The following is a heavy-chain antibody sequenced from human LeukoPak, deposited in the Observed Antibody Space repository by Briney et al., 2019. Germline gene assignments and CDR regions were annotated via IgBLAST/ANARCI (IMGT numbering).Heavy chain of an antibody. Sequence: GGSLRLSCAASGSTFSDYAVSWVRQAPGKGLEWVANVAPDGSAQNYVDSLEGRFTISRDNPNNSLYLQMHSLRAEDAAVYYCARVIAGAIDYWGQGTLVTVSS. V-gene: IGHV3-7*01. CDR1: GSTFSDYA. CDR2: VAPDGSAQ. D-gene: IGHD2-15*01. J-gene: IGHJ4*02. CDR3: ARVIAGAIDY.